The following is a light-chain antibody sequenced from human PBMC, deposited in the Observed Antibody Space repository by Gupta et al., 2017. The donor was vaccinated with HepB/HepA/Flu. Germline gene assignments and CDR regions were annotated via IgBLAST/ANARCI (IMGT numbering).Light chain of an antibody. J-gene: IGKJ4*01. CDR1: QSVGNF. V-gene: IGKV3-11*01. CDR3: QQRNNCPFT. Sequence: EIVLTQFPATLSLSPGERSTLSCRASQSVGNFLAWYQHKPGQAPRLLIFVAFNRATGIPARFSGSGSGTDFTLTISSLDPEDFAIYYCQQRNNCPFTLGRGTKVDIK. CDR2: VAF.